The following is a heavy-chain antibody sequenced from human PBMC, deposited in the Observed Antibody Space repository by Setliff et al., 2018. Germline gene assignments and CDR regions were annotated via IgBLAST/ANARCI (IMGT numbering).Heavy chain of an antibody. Sequence: GWSLRLSCAASGFTFSTAWMNWVRQAPGKGLEWVGRIKGKNDGLATDYAAPVKGRFTISRDDSKNTLYLQMNSLKTEDTAVYYCTTDPSPTFGGVIGAAFDFWGQGTMVTVSS. J-gene: IGHJ3*01. D-gene: IGHD3-16*01. CDR2: IKGKNDGLAT. CDR1: GFTFSTAW. V-gene: IGHV3-15*07. CDR3: TTDPSPTFGGVIGAAFDF.